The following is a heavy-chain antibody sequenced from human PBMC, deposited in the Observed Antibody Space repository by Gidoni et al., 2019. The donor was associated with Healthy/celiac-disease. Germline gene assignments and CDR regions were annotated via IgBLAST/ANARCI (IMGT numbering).Heavy chain of an antibody. J-gene: IGHJ6*02. V-gene: IGHV3-21*01. D-gene: IGHD6-19*01. Sequence: EVQLVESGGGLVKPGGSLSLSCAASGFTFSSYGMNWVRQAPGKGLEWVSSISSSSSYIYYADSVKGRFTISRDNAKNSLYLQMNSLRAEDTAVYYCARVDSSGWYGRLGYYYGMDVWGQGTTVTVSS. CDR2: ISSSSSYI. CDR1: GFTFSSYG. CDR3: ARVDSSGWYGRLGYYYGMDV.